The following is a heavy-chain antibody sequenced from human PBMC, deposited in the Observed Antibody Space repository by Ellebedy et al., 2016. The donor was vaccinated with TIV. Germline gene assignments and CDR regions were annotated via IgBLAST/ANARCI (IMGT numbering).Heavy chain of an antibody. CDR1: GFKFETYA. CDR3: ATSYGGLNN. Sequence: GGSLRLXCEASGFKFETYAMHWVRQGPGKGLEWVAAISKTSSNIHYGDSVKGRFTISRDNARNSLYLEMNSLRREDTGVYYCATSYGGLNNWGQGTLVTVSS. J-gene: IGHJ4*02. V-gene: IGHV3-9*01. D-gene: IGHD4-23*01. CDR2: ISKTSSNI.